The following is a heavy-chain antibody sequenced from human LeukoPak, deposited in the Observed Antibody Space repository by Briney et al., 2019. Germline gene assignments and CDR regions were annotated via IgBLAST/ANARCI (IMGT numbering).Heavy chain of an antibody. J-gene: IGHJ5*02. CDR1: GFTIGSYW. CDR3: VRGVGVSRFNYFDP. Sequence: GGSLRLSCAASGFTIGSYWMHWVRRAPGKGPVWVSRINSDGSRTNYADSVKGRFTISRDNSKNTLYLQMNSLRDDDTAVYYCVRGVGVSRFNYFDPWGQGTLVTVSS. D-gene: IGHD1-26*01. CDR2: INSDGSRT. V-gene: IGHV3-74*01.